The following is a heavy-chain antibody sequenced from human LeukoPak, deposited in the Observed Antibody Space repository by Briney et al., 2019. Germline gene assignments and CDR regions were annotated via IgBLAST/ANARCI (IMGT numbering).Heavy chain of an antibody. CDR2: ISSSSSYI. D-gene: IGHD3-10*01. Sequence: GRSLRLSCAASGFTFSSYSMNWVRQAPGKGLEWVSSISSSSSYIYYADSVKGRFTISRDNAKNSLYLQMNSLRAEDTAVYYCAREGAVRGVFYGMDVWGQGTTVTVSS. CDR3: AREGAVRGVFYGMDV. V-gene: IGHV3-21*01. CDR1: GFTFSSYS. J-gene: IGHJ6*02.